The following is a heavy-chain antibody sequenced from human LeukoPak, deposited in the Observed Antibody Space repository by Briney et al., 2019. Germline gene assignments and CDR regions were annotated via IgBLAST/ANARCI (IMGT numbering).Heavy chain of an antibody. CDR1: GFTFNSYS. D-gene: IGHD6-13*01. J-gene: IGHJ6*03. Sequence: GGSLRLSCAASGFTFNSYSMHWVRQAPGKGLEWVTAISDDETYKFYADSVKGRFTISRDNSKNTLYLQMNSLRAEDTAVYYCAREFYGIAAAGSLNYYYMDVWGKGTTVTISS. CDR2: ISDDETYK. V-gene: IGHV3-30*14. CDR3: AREFYGIAAAGSLNYYYMDV.